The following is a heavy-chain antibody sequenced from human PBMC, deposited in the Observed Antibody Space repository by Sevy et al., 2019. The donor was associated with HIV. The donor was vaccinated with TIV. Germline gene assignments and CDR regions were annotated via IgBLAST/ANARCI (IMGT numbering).Heavy chain of an antibody. V-gene: IGHV3-11*06. J-gene: IGHJ4*02. D-gene: IGHD3-16*01. Sequence: GGSLRLSCTASGFTFSDYYMSWIRQAPGKGLEWVSYISGLSNYINYADSVKGRFSISRDNVKDSLYLQMNSLRADDTAVYFCVRRAVNWDYFEYWGQGTLVTVSS. CDR3: VRRAVNWDYFEY. CDR2: ISGLSNYI. CDR1: GFTFSDYY.